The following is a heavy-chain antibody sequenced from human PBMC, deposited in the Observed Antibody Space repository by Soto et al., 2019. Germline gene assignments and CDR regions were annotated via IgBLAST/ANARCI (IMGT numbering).Heavy chain of an antibody. CDR1: GGSISSYY. CDR3: AGRWGWYFDY. V-gene: IGHV4-59*08. Sequence: QVQLQEPGPGLVKPSETLSLTCTVSGGSISSYYWSWIRQPPGKGLEWIGYIYYSGSTNYNPSLKSRVTISVDTSKNQFSLKLSSVTAAATSVYYCAGRWGWYFDYWGQGTLVTVSS. CDR2: IYYSGST. D-gene: IGHD3-16*01. J-gene: IGHJ4*02.